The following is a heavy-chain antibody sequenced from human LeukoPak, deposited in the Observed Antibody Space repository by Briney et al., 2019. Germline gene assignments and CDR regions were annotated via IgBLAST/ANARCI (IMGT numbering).Heavy chain of an antibody. V-gene: IGHV3-21*01. Sequence: GGSLRLSCAPSGFTFSSYSMNWVRQAPGKGLEWVSSISSSSSYIYYADSVKGRLSISRDNAKNSLYLQMNSLRAEDTAVYYCARVLEYQLLSDAFDIWGQGTMVTVSS. CDR1: GFTFSSYS. CDR3: ARVLEYQLLSDAFDI. CDR2: ISSSSSYI. J-gene: IGHJ3*02. D-gene: IGHD2-2*01.